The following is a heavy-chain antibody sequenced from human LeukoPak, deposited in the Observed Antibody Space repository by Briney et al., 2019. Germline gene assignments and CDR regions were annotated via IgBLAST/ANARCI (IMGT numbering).Heavy chain of an antibody. CDR2: IYHSGST. J-gene: IGHJ4*02. Sequence: SGTLSLTCAVSGGSISSSNWWSWVRQPPGKGLEWIGEIYHSGSTYYNPSLRSRVTISVDTSKNQFSLKLSSVTAADTAVYYCARVLSGLARYFDSWGQGTLVTVSS. D-gene: IGHD1-26*01. CDR3: ARVLSGLARYFDS. CDR1: GGSISSSNW. V-gene: IGHV4-4*02.